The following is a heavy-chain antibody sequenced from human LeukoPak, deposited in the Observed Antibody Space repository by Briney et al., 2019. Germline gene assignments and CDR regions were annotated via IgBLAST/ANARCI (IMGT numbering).Heavy chain of an antibody. D-gene: IGHD3-3*01. CDR3: AKPDYYDFWSGYSY. Sequence: GESLKISCKGFGYTFSSYAMSWVRQAPGKGLEWVSAISGSGGSTYYADSVKGRFTISRDNSKNTLYLQMNSLRAEDTAVYYCAKPDYYDFWSGYSYWGQGTLVTASS. J-gene: IGHJ4*02. CDR2: ISGSGGST. CDR1: GYTFSSYA. V-gene: IGHV3-23*01.